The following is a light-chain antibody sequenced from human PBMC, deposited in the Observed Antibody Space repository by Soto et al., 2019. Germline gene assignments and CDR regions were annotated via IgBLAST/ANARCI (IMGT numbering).Light chain of an antibody. V-gene: IGLV2-8*01. Sequence: QSALTQPASASGSPGQSVTISCTGTSSDVGSYNLVSWYQQHPGKAPKLMIYEVSKRPSGVPDRFSGSKSGNTASLTVSGLQAEDEADYYCSSDAGSDNWVFGGGTKLTV. J-gene: IGLJ3*02. CDR2: EVS. CDR1: SSDVGSYNL. CDR3: SSDAGSDNWV.